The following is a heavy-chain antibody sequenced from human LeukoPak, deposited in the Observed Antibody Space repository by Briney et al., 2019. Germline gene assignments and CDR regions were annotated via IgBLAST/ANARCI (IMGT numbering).Heavy chain of an antibody. CDR2: IGGSGATT. V-gene: IGHV3-23*01. CDR1: GLTFGNYG. J-gene: IGHJ4*02. D-gene: IGHD3-10*01. Sequence: RAGGSLRLSCVASGLTFGNYGMNWVRQAPGKGLEWVSSIGGSGATTYYADSVRGRFTISRDNSKNSMYLQMSSLRAEDTAIYYCAEVESSYCRIWGQGTLGTVSS. CDR3: AEVESSYCRI.